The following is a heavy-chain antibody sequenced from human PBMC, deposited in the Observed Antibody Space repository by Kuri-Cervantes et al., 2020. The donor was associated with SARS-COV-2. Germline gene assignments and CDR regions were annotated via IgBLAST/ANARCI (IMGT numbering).Heavy chain of an antibody. CDR3: ARGPLGSYDFWSCYYHNYDY. CDR1: GYTFTSYY. D-gene: IGHD3-3*01. J-gene: IGHJ4*02. V-gene: IGHV1-46*01. Sequence: ASVKVSCKASGYTFTSYYMHWLRQAPGQGLEWMGIINPSGGSTSYAQKFQGRVTMTRDTSTSTVHMELSSLRSEDTAVYYCARGPLGSYDFWSCYYHNYDYWGQGTLVTVSS. CDR2: INPSGGST.